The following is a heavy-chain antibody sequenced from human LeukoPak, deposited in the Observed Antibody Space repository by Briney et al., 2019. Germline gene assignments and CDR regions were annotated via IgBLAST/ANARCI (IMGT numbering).Heavy chain of an antibody. D-gene: IGHD1-1*01. Sequence: PSETLSLTCTVSGGSISNFYWNCIRQPPGKGLEWIGYISYSGITNYNPSLKSRTTTSVDMSKSQFSLKLRSVTAADTAVYYCARRYNDAFDIWGQGTMVTVSS. CDR3: ARRYNDAFDI. V-gene: IGHV4-59*12. CDR1: GGSISNFY. CDR2: ISYSGIT. J-gene: IGHJ3*02.